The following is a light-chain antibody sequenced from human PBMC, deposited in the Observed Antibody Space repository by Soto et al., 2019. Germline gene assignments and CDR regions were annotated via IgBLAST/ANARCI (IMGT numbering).Light chain of an antibody. CDR3: ISYTSSSTLVYV. J-gene: IGLJ1*01. V-gene: IGLV2-14*01. CDR2: EVS. CDR1: SSDVGGYNY. Sequence: QSALTQPASVSGSPGQSITISCTGTSSDVGGYNYVSWYQQHPGKAPKLMIYEVSNRPSGVSNRFSGSKSGNTASLTISGLQAEDEADYYCISYTSSSTLVYVFGTGTKVTVL.